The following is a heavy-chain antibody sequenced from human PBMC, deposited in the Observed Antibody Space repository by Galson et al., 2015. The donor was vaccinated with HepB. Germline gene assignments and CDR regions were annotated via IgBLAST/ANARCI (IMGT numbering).Heavy chain of an antibody. D-gene: IGHD3-3*01. Sequence: SVKVSCKASGGTFSSYAISWVRQAPGQGLEWMGGIIPIFGTANYAQKFQGRVTITADESTSTAYMELSSLRSEDTAVYYCARGVITIFGVGRKSGYYYYYYGMDVWGQGTTVTVSS. CDR1: GGTFSSYA. V-gene: IGHV1-69*13. J-gene: IGHJ6*02. CDR2: IIPIFGTA. CDR3: ARGVITIFGVGRKSGYYYYYYGMDV.